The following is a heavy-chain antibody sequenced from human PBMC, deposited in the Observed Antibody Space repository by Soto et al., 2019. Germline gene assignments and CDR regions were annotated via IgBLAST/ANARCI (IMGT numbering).Heavy chain of an antibody. D-gene: IGHD6-19*01. CDR3: ARAGGQWLENYYYYYGMDV. J-gene: IGHJ6*02. CDR1: GYTFTGYY. Sequence: GASVKVSCKASGYTFTGYYMHWVRQAPGQGLEWMGWINPNSGGTNYAQKFQGWVTMTRDTSISTAYMELSRLRSDDTAVYYCARAGGQWLENYYYYYGMDVWGQGTTVTVS. CDR2: INPNSGGT. V-gene: IGHV1-2*04.